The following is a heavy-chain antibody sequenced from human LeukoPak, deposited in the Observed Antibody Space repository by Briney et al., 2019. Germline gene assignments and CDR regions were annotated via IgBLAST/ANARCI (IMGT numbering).Heavy chain of an antibody. CDR2: ISSSSSYI. CDR1: GFTFSSYG. CDR3: TSPTTVVY. Sequence: PGGPLRLSCAASGFTFSSYGMNWVRQAPGKGLEWVSSISSSSSYIYYADSVKGRFTISRDNAKNSLYLQMNSLRAEDTAVYYCTSPTTVVYWGQGTLVTVSS. D-gene: IGHD4-23*01. J-gene: IGHJ4*02. V-gene: IGHV3-21*01.